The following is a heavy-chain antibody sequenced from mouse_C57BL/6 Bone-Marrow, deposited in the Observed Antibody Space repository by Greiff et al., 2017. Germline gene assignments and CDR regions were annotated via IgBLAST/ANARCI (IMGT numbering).Heavy chain of an antibody. CDR3: TTWTYYGISYDWYFDV. CDR1: GFNIKDDY. Sequence: EVKLVESGAELVRPGASVKLSCTASGFNIKDDYMHWVKQRPEQGLEWIGWIDPENGDNEYASKFQGKATITADTSSNTAYLQLSSLTSEDTAVYYCTTWTYYGISYDWYFDVWGTGTTVTVSS. J-gene: IGHJ1*03. D-gene: IGHD1-1*01. V-gene: IGHV14-4*01. CDR2: IDPENGDN.